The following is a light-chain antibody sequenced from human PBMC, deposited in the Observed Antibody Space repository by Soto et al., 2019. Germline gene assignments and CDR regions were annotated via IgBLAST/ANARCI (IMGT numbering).Light chain of an antibody. CDR3: QSYDIRLSGGV. CDR2: RDS. CDR1: SSNIGARYD. V-gene: IGLV1-40*01. Sequence: QSVLTQPPSVSGAPGQTVTISCTGSSSNIGARYDVHWYRQLPGTAPKLLIYRDSNRPSGVPDRFSGSKSGTSASLAITGLQAEAGADYDCQSYDIRLSGGVFGGGTKLTFL. J-gene: IGLJ3*02.